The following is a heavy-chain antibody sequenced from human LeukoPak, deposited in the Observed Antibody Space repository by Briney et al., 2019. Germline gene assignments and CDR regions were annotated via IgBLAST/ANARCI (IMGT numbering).Heavy chain of an antibody. CDR1: GFTFRSYG. CDR3: ALGKNFGYHYFDF. J-gene: IGHJ4*02. D-gene: IGHD2-2*03. Sequence: GGSLRLSCAASGFTFRSYGMHWVRQAPGKELEWVAIIRYDGTNKYYADSVKGRFTISRDNSKNTLFLQMSSLRPEDTAVYYCALGKNFGYHYFDFWGQGALVTVSS. CDR2: IRYDGTNK. V-gene: IGHV3-30*02.